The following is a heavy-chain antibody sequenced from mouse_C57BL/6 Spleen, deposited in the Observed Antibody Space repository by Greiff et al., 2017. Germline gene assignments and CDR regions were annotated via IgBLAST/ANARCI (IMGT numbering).Heavy chain of an antibody. CDR2: IDPETGGT. Sequence: QVQLQQSGAELVRPGASVTLSCKASGYTFTDYEMHWVKQTPVHGLEWIGAIDPETGGTAYNQKFKGKAILTADKSSSTAYMELRSLTSEDSAVYYCTRWVLSAFDYWGQGTTLTVSS. D-gene: IGHD1-1*01. J-gene: IGHJ2*01. CDR3: TRWVLSAFDY. V-gene: IGHV1-15*01. CDR1: GYTFTDYE.